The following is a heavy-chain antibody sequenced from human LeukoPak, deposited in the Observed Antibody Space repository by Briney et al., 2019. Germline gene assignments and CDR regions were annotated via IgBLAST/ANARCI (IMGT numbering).Heavy chain of an antibody. V-gene: IGHV3-53*01. CDR2: IYSDGST. CDR3: ARERGRGRDSPWFDY. CDR1: GFTVSGDF. D-gene: IGHD3-16*01. J-gene: IGHJ4*02. Sequence: GGSLRLSCAASGFTVSGDFMSWVRQAPGKGLEWVSVIYSDGSTYYADSVKGRFTISRDNSKNTLYLQMYGLRAEDTAVYYCARERGRGRDSPWFDYWGQGTLVTVSP.